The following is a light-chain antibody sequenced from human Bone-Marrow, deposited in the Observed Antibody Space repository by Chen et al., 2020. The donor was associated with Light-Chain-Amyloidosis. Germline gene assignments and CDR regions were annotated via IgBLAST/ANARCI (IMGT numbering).Light chain of an antibody. CDR2: RDT. CDR3: QSADSSGTYEVI. CDR1: DLPTKY. V-gene: IGLV3-25*03. Sequence: SYELTQPPSVSVSPRQTARITCSGDDLPTKYAYWYQQKPGQAPVLVIHRDTERPSGISERFSGSSSGTTATLTISVVQAEDEDDYHCQSADSSGTYEVIVGGGTKLTVL. J-gene: IGLJ2*01.